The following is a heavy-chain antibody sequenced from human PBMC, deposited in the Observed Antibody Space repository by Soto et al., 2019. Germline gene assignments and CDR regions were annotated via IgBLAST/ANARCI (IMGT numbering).Heavy chain of an antibody. CDR1: GGSFSGYY. CDR2: INHSGST. V-gene: IGHV4-34*01. CDR3: ARGVQGNYEIRNWFDP. J-gene: IGHJ5*02. Sequence: SETLSLTCAVYGGSFSGYYWSWIRQPPGKGLEWIGEINHSGSTNYNPSLKSRVTISVDTSKNQFSLKLSSVTAADTAVYYCARGVQGNYEIRNWFDPWGQGTLVTSPQ. D-gene: IGHD1-7*01.